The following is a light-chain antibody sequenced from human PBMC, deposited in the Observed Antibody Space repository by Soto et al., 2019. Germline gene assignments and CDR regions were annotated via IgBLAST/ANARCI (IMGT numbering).Light chain of an antibody. V-gene: IGLV2-11*01. Sequence: QSVLTQPRSVSGSPGQSVTVPCIGSSSDVSSNKYVSWYQQHPGKAPKLLIYDVTERPSGIPDRLSGSKSGNTASLTISGLQPEDEAEYYCCLYAGSYPFVFGTGTKLTVL. CDR3: CLYAGSYPFV. J-gene: IGLJ1*01. CDR2: DVT. CDR1: SSDVSSNKY.